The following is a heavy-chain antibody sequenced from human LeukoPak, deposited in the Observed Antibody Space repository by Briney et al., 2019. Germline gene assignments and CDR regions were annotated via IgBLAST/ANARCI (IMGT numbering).Heavy chain of an antibody. J-gene: IGHJ4*02. CDR2: ISYDGSNK. CDR1: GFTFSSYA. Sequence: GGSLRLSCAASGFTFSSYAMHWVRQAPGKGLEWVAVISYDGSNKYYADSVKGRFTISRDNSKNTLDLQINTLRPEDTAVYFCAREEKGLAIDYWGQGTLVTVSS. CDR3: AREEKGLAIDY. V-gene: IGHV3-30-3*01. D-gene: IGHD6-6*01.